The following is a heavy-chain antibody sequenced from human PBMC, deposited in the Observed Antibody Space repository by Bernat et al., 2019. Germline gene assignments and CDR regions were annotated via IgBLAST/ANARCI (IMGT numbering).Heavy chain of an antibody. CDR1: GGSFSGYY. CDR3: AREGIAVAGSFDY. CDR2: INHSGST. J-gene: IGHJ4*02. V-gene: IGHV4-34*01. Sequence: QVQLQQWGAGLLKPSETLSLTCAVYGGSFSGYYWSWIRQPPGKGLEWIVEINHSGSTNYNPSLKSRVTISVDTSKNQFSLKLSSVTAADTAVYYCAREGIAVAGSFDYWGQGTLVTVSS. D-gene: IGHD6-19*01.